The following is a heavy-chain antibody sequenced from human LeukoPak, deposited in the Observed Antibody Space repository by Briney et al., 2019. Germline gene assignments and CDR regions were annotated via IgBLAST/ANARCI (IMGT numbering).Heavy chain of an antibody. D-gene: IGHD2-2*01. CDR2: ISCRGGST. V-gene: IGHV3-23*01. CDR3: AKDRRACSSSSCYYRFDY. CDR1: GFIFSSYA. J-gene: IGHJ4*02. Sequence: GGSLRLSCAPSGFIFSSYAMSWARQARGKGLEWVSAISCRGGSTYYADSGTGRFTISRDNYKNTLYLQMNSLRAEDTAVYYCAKDRRACSSSSCYYRFDYWGQGTLVTVSS.